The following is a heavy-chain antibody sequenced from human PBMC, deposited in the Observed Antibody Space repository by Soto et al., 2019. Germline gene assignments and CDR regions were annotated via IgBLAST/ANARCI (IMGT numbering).Heavy chain of an antibody. J-gene: IGHJ6*02. Sequence: PGGSLRLSCVASGFTFSTHAMSWVRQAPGKGLEWGSSFSGSGGNTYYADSVKGRLTISSDDSKNTLYLQINSLRVEDTAVYYCAKDPPWTVGPLAMDVWGQGTTVTVSS. CDR3: AKDPPWTVGPLAMDV. CDR1: GFTFSTHA. V-gene: IGHV3-23*01. D-gene: IGHD2-2*01. CDR2: FSGSGGNT.